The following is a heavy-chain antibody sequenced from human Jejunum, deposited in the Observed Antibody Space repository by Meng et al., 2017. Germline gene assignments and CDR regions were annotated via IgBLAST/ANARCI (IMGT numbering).Heavy chain of an antibody. CDR2: TSDSGGRK. D-gene: IGHD2/OR15-2a*01. CDR1: GFTFSSYS. CDR3: AKVIAPYYFDY. V-gene: IGHV3-23*01. Sequence: EVQLSESGGDLVQSGGSLRLSCAASGFTFSSYSMSWVRQAPGKGLEWVSGTSDSGGRKYYADSVRGRFTISRDSSKNTLYLQMNSLRAEDTAVYYCAKVIAPYYFDYWGQGTLVTVSS. J-gene: IGHJ4*02.